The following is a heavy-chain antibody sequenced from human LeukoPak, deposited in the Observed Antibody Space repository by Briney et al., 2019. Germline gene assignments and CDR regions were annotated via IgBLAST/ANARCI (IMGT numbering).Heavy chain of an antibody. CDR1: GFAFSTYN. CDR3: ARGSF. J-gene: IGHJ4*02. CDR2: ITTSSSYM. D-gene: IGHD2-15*01. Sequence: PGGSLRLSCAASGFAFSTYNMNWVRQAPGKGLEWVSSITTSSSYMSYADSVKGRFTISRDNAKNSLYLQMNSLRAEDTAVYYCARGSFWGQGTLVTV. V-gene: IGHV3-21*01.